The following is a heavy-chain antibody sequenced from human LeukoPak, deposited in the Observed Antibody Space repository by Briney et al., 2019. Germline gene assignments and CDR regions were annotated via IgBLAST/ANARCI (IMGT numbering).Heavy chain of an antibody. CDR3: ARHEGPVGLWGFDY. CDR2: INHSGST. Sequence: PSETLSLTCAVYGGSFSGYYWSWIRQPPGKGLEWIGEINHSGSTNYNPSLKSRVTISVDTSKNQFSLKLSSVTAADTAVYYCARHEGPVGLWGFDYWGQGTLVTVSS. CDR1: GGSFSGYY. V-gene: IGHV4-34*01. D-gene: IGHD3-10*01. J-gene: IGHJ4*02.